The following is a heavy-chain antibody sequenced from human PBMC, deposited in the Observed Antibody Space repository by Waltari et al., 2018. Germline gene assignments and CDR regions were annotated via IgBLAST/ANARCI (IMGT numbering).Heavy chain of an antibody. J-gene: IGHJ4*02. CDR1: GFNFSTYS. V-gene: IGHV3-48*02. Sequence: EVQLVESGGGLVQRGGSLRLSCAASGFNFSTYSMNWVRQAPGKGVEWISYNKSPGSTIHYADSVKGRFTISRDNAKNSLYLQMNSLRDEDTAVYYCARGLGDYTYWGQGTLVTVSS. CDR3: ARGLGDYTY. CDR2: NKSPGSTI. D-gene: IGHD4-17*01.